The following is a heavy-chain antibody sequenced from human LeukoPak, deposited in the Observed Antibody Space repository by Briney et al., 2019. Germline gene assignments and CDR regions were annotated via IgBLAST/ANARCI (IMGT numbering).Heavy chain of an antibody. V-gene: IGHV3-30*02. D-gene: IGHD3-10*01. Sequence: GGSLRLSCAASGFTFSSYGMHWVRQAPGKGLEWVAFIRYDGSNKYYADSVKGRFTISRDNSKNTLYLQMNSLRAEDTAVYYCARSSKWFGVLAPGFDYWGQGTLVTVSS. CDR3: ARSSKWFGVLAPGFDY. CDR1: GFTFSSYG. J-gene: IGHJ4*02. CDR2: IRYDGSNK.